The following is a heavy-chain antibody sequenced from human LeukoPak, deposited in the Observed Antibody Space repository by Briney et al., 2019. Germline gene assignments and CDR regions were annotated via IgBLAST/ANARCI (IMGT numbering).Heavy chain of an antibody. J-gene: IGHJ4*02. CDR3: ARVGSGSFDY. CDR1: GGSISSYY. V-gene: IGHV4-59*01. Sequence: SETLSLTCTVSGGSISSYYWSWLRQAPGKGLEWIGYIYYSGNTNYNPSLKSRVTISIDTSKNRFYLKLISVTAADTAVYYCARVGSGSFDYWGQGTLVTVSS. CDR2: IYYSGNT. D-gene: IGHD1-26*01.